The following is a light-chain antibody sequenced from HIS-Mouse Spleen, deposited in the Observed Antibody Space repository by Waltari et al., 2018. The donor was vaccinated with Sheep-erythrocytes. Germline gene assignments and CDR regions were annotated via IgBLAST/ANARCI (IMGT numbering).Light chain of an antibody. CDR3: MQALQTPIFT. CDR2: LGS. J-gene: IGKJ3*01. V-gene: IGKV2-28*01. CDR1: QSLLHSNGYNY. Sequence: DIVMTQSPLSLPVTPGEPASFSCRSSQSLLHSNGYNYLDWYLQKPGQSPQLLIYLGSNRASGVPDRFSGSGSGTDFTLKISRVEAEDVGVYYCMQALQTPIFTFGPGTKVDIK.